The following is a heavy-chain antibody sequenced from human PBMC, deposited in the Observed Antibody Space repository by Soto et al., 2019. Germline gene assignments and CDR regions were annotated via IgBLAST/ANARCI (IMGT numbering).Heavy chain of an antibody. Sequence: PXETLSLTCAVAGGSISSYYWSWIRQPPGKGLGWIGYIYYSGSTNYNPSLKSRVTISVDTSKNQFSLKLSSVTAADTAVYYCARDSPAAGAFDYWGQGTLVTVSS. J-gene: IGHJ4*02. CDR2: IYYSGST. D-gene: IGHD6-13*01. CDR3: ARDSPAAGAFDY. V-gene: IGHV4-59*01. CDR1: GGSISSYY.